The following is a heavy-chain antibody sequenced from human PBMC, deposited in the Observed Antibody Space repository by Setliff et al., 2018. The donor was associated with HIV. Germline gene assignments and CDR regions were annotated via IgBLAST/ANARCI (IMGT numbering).Heavy chain of an antibody. V-gene: IGHV4-30-4*08. J-gene: IGHJ5*02. CDR2: IYDSEST. D-gene: IGHD4-17*01. CDR3: ARAPGPYGDYNWFDP. Sequence: PSETLSLTCTVTGGSISSGDYYWSWIRQPPGKGLEWIGNIYDSESTYYNPSLKSRVTISVDTSKNHFSLKLNSWTAADTAVYYCARAPGPYGDYNWFDPWGQGALVTVSS. CDR1: GGSISSGDYY.